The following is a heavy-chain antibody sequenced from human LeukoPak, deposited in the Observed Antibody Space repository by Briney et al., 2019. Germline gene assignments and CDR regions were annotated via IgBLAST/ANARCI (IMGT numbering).Heavy chain of an antibody. CDR2: ISTLNGYT. CDR3: ARGEFYYDL. V-gene: IGHV1-18*04. J-gene: IGHJ4*02. Sequence: GASVKVSCKPSGYIFTSNSITWVRQAPGQQLEWMGWISTLNGYTKYAQNLQGRITMTRDTSTRTVYLEMRNLRSDDTAVYFCARGEFYYDLWGQGTLVTVSS. D-gene: IGHD3-16*01. CDR1: GYIFTSNS.